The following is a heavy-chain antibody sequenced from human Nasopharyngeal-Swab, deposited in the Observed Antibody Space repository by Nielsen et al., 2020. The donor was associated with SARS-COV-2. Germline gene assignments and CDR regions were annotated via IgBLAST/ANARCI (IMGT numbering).Heavy chain of an antibody. Sequence: PGKGVGWVSIVYSGGRTSYADSVNGRFSVSRHNSENTVYLQMNSLRTDDTALYYCATFPPSYCGGPTHYCDYWGQGTQVTVSS. CDR2: VYSGGRT. CDR3: ATFPPSYCGGPTHYCDY. D-gene: IGHD2-21*01. V-gene: IGHV3-53*04. J-gene: IGHJ4*02.